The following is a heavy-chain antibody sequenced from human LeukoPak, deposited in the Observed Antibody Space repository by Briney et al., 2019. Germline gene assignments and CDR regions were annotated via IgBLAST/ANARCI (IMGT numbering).Heavy chain of an antibody. CDR2: ISAYNGNT. D-gene: IGHD2-2*01. Sequence: ASVKVSCKASGYTFTGYGISWVRQAPGQGLEWMGWISAYNGNTNYAQKLQGRVTMTTDTSTSTAYMELRSLRSDDTAVYYCARDRYCSSTSCYEGNNWFDPWGQGTLVTVSS. J-gene: IGHJ5*02. V-gene: IGHV1-18*01. CDR3: ARDRYCSSTSCYEGNNWFDP. CDR1: GYTFTGYG.